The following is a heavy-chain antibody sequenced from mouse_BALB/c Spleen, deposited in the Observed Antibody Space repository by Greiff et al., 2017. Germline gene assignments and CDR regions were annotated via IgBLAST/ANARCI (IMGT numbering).Heavy chain of an antibody. CDR1: GYSITSDYA. J-gene: IGHJ4*01. Sequence: EVMLVESGPGLVKPSQSLSLTCTVTGYSITSDYAWNWIRQFPGNKLEWMGYISYSGSTSYNPSLKSRISITRDTSKNQFFLQLNSVTTEDTATYYCARGSSLYYYAMDYWGQGTSVTVSS. CDR2: ISYSGST. V-gene: IGHV3-2*02. CDR3: ARGSSLYYYAMDY. D-gene: IGHD1-1*01.